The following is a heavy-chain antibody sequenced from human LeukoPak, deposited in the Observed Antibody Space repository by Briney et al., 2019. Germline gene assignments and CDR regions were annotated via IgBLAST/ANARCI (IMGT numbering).Heavy chain of an antibody. CDR2: ISSGSRYI. CDR3: ATNVRDEYSSGWYPIGY. CDR1: GFTFSSNS. Sequence: PGGSLRLSCAVSGFTFSSNSMNWVRQAPGKGLEWVSGISSGSRYIYYADSVKGRFTISKDNAKNSLYLQMSGLRAEDTAVYYCATNVRDEYSSGWYPIGYWGQGTLVTVSS. D-gene: IGHD6-19*01. J-gene: IGHJ4*02. V-gene: IGHV3-21*01.